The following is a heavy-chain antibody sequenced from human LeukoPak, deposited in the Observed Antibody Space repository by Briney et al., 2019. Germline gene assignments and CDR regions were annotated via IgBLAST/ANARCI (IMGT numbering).Heavy chain of an antibody. Sequence: GGSLRLSCAASGFTFSDYYMNWIRQAPGKGLEWVSYISSGDSTIYYADSVKGRFTISRDNAKNSLYLQMNSLRAEDTAVYFCARGGGPTVTTRSSIDYWGQGTLVTVSS. CDR3: ARGGGPTVTTRSSIDY. CDR1: GFTFSDYY. CDR2: ISSGDSTI. J-gene: IGHJ4*02. D-gene: IGHD4-17*01. V-gene: IGHV3-11*01.